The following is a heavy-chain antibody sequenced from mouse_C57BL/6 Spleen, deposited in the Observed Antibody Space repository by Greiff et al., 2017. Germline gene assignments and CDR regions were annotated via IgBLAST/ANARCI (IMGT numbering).Heavy chain of an antibody. CDR2: ISDGGSYT. J-gene: IGHJ2*01. CDR3: ARESTSFDY. Sequence: EVQLVESGGGLVKPGGSLKLSCAASGFTFSSYAMSWVRQTPEKRLEWVATISDGGSYTYYPDNVKGRFTISRDNAKNNLYLQMSHLKSEDTAMYYCARESTSFDYWGQGTTLTVSS. CDR1: GFTFSSYA. V-gene: IGHV5-4*01. D-gene: IGHD2-14*01.